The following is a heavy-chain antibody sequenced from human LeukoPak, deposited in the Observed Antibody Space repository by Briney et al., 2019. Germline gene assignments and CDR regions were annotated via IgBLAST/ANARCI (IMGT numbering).Heavy chain of an antibody. CDR3: ARDWGQRGVGATLAN. CDR1: GFTFSNYG. J-gene: IGHJ4*02. CDR2: IRYDGSDK. D-gene: IGHD1-26*01. V-gene: IGHV3-30*02. Sequence: GGSLRLSCAASGFTFSNYGMHWVRQAPGKGLEWVAFIRYDGSDKYYADSVKGRFTISRDNFKNTVDLQVSGLKEEDTAVYYCARDWGQRGVGATLANWGQGTLVIVSS.